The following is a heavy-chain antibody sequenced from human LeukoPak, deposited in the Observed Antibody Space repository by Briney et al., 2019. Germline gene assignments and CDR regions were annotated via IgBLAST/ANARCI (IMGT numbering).Heavy chain of an antibody. D-gene: IGHD2-8*01. CDR2: IYYSGST. Sequence: PSETLSLTCTISGGSISSSTYYCVWIRQPPGKGLEWFGSIYYSGSTYYNPSLKSRVTISGDTSKNQFSLKLNSVTAADTAVYYCARLQYCTDGVCSFAFDIWGQGTMVTVSS. CDR1: GGSISSSTYY. J-gene: IGHJ3*02. V-gene: IGHV4-39*01. CDR3: ARLQYCTDGVCSFAFDI.